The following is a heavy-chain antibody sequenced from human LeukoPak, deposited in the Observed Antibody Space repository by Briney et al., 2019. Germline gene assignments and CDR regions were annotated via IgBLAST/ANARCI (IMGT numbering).Heavy chain of an antibody. V-gene: IGHV4-34*01. CDR2: INHSGNT. D-gene: IGHD1-26*01. Sequence: PSETLSLTCAVYGGSFSGYYWSWIRQPPGKGLEWIGEINHSGNTDYIPSLKSRVTISVDTSKNQFPLKLTSVTAADTAVYYCARGPDSGSYYAWFDPWGQGTLVTVSS. CDR3: ARGPDSGSYYAWFDP. CDR1: GGSFSGYY. J-gene: IGHJ5*02.